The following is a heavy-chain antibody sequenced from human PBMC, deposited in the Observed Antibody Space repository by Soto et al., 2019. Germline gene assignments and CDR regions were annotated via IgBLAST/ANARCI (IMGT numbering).Heavy chain of an antibody. J-gene: IGHJ4*01. D-gene: IGHD3-3*01. V-gene: IGHV4-34*01. CDR1: GGSFSGYY. CDR2: INHSGST. Sequence: SETLSLTCAVYGGSFSGYYWSWIRQPPGKGLEWIGEINHSGSTNYNPSLKSRVTISVDTSKNQFSLKLSSVTAADTAVYYCERHNPASTVFGIVISLRYWGHGTLVTVSS. CDR3: ERHNPASTVFGIVISLRY.